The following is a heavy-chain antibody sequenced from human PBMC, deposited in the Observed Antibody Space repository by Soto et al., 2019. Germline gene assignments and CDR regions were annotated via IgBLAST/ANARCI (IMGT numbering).Heavy chain of an antibody. J-gene: IGHJ6*02. V-gene: IGHV3-33*01. CDR3: ARAGYSYGYFRDYYYYGMDV. CDR2: IWYDGSNK. CDR1: GFTFSSYG. D-gene: IGHD5-18*01. Sequence: GGSLRLSCAASGFTFSSYGMHWVRQAPGKGLEWVAVIWYDGSNKYYADSVKGRFTISRDNSKDTLYLQMNSLRAEDTAVYYCARAGYSYGYFRDYYYYGMDVWGQGTTVTVS.